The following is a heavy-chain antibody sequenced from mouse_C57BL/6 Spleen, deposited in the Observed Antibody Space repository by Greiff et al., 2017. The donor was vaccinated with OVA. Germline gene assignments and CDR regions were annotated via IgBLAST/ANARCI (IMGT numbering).Heavy chain of an antibody. V-gene: IGHV1-15*01. CDR3: TRGDRDY. J-gene: IGHJ2*01. CDR1: GYTFTDYE. D-gene: IGHD3-3*01. Sequence: VQLQQSGAELVRPGASVTLSCMASGYTFTDYEMHWVKQTPVHGLEWIGAIDPETGGTAYNQKFKGKAILTADKSSSTAYMELRSLTSEDSAVYYCTRGDRDYWGQGTTLTVSS. CDR2: IDPETGGT.